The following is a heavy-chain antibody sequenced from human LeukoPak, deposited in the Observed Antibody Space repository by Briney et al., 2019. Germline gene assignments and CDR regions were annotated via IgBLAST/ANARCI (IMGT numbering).Heavy chain of an antibody. CDR2: IYYSGST. CDR3: AGAYDILTGETLPFDY. V-gene: IGHV4-61*01. J-gene: IGHJ4*02. D-gene: IGHD3-9*01. CDR1: GGSVSSGSDY. Sequence: PSETLSLTCTVCGGSVSSGSDYWSWIRQPPGKGLEWFGYIYYSGSTNYNPSLKSRVTISVDTSKNQFSLKLSSVTAADTAVYYCAGAYDILTGETLPFDYWGQGTLVTVSS.